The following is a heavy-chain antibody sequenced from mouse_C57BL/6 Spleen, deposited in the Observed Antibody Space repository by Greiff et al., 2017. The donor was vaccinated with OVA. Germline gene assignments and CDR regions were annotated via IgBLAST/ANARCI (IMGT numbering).Heavy chain of an antibody. CDR1: GYTFTDYE. CDR3: TRSSAYDYAMDY. J-gene: IGHJ4*01. Sequence: QVQLQQSGAELVRPGASVTLSCKASGYTFTDYEMHWVKQTPVHGLEWIGAIDPETGGTAYHQKFKGQAILTADKSSSTAYMELRSLTSEDSAVYYCTRSSAYDYAMDYWGQGTSVTVSS. V-gene: IGHV1-15*01. CDR2: IDPETGGT. D-gene: IGHD2-12*01.